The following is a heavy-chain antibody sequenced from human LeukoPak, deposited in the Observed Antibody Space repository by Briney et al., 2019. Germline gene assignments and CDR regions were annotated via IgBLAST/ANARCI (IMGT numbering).Heavy chain of an antibody. CDR1: GGSISSYY. CDR3: ARDYDSSGYYFDFDY. D-gene: IGHD3-22*01. J-gene: IGHJ4*02. Sequence: SETLSLTCTVSGGSISSYYWSWIRQPAGKGLEWIGRIYTSGSTNYNPSLKSRVTISVDTSKNQFSLKLSSVTAADTAVYYCARDYDSSGYYFDFDYWGQGTLVTVSS. CDR2: IYTSGST. V-gene: IGHV4-4*07.